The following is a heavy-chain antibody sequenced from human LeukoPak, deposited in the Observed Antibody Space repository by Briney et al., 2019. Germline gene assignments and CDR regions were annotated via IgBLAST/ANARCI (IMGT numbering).Heavy chain of an antibody. D-gene: IGHD3-22*01. CDR3: ARGDYYDSSGYDY. CDR2: INHSGST. CDR1: GGSSSGYY. J-gene: IGHJ4*02. V-gene: IGHV4-34*01. Sequence: SETLSLTCAVYGGSSSGYYWSWIRQPPGKGLEWIGEINHSGSTNYNPSLKSRVTISVDTSKNQFSLKLSSVTAADTAVYYCARGDYYDSSGYDYWGQGTLVTVSS.